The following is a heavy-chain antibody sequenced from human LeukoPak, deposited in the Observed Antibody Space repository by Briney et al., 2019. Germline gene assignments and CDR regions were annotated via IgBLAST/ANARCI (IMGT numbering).Heavy chain of an antibody. CDR1: GFTFSSYS. Sequence: GGSLRLSCVASGFTFSSYSMNWVRQAPGKGLEWVSSISSSSSYIYYADSVKGRFTISRDNAKNSLYLQMNSLRAEDTAVYYCARDENSWGGAFDIWGQGTMVTVSS. CDR3: ARDENSWGGAFDI. V-gene: IGHV3-21*01. D-gene: IGHD7-27*01. CDR2: ISSSSSYI. J-gene: IGHJ3*02.